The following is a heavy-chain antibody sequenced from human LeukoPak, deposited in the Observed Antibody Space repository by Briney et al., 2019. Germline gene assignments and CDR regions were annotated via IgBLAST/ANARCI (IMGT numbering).Heavy chain of an antibody. Sequence: GRSLRLSCAASGFTFSTYGMHWVRQAPGKGLEWVAVISYDGRNQYYADSVKGRFTISRDNSENTLYLQMNSLRAEDTAVYYCARDKVVGATGGYYGMDVWGQGTTVTVSS. J-gene: IGHJ6*02. CDR1: GFTFSTYG. CDR3: ARDKVVGATGGYYGMDV. V-gene: IGHV3-30*03. CDR2: ISYDGRNQ. D-gene: IGHD1-26*01.